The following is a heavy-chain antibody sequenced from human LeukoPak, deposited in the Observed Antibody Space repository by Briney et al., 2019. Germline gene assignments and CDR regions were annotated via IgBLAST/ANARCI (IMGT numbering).Heavy chain of an antibody. D-gene: IGHD3-3*01. CDR2: IYHSGST. J-gene: IGHJ4*02. CDR1: GGSISSSNW. CDR3: ARRSPDFWSGFHFDY. V-gene: IGHV4-4*02. Sequence: SGTLSLTCAVSGGSISSSNWWSWVRQPPGKGLEWIGEIYHSGSTNYNPSLKSRVTISVDTSKNQFSLKLSSVTAADTAVYYCARRSPDFWSGFHFDYWGQGTLVTVSS.